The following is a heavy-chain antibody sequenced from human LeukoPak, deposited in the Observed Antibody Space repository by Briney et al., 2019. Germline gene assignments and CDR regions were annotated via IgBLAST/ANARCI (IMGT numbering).Heavy chain of an antibody. J-gene: IGHJ4*02. CDR1: GFTFSSYA. Sequence: GGSLRLSCAASGFTFSSYAMHWVRQVPGKGLEWVAVISYDGSNKYYADSVKGRFTISRYNSKNTQYLQMNSLRAEDTAVYYCARHLSGVTGYTYGRGIDYWGQGTLVTVSS. CDR2: ISYDGSNK. D-gene: IGHD5-18*01. V-gene: IGHV3-30*04. CDR3: ARHLSGVTGYTYGRGIDY.